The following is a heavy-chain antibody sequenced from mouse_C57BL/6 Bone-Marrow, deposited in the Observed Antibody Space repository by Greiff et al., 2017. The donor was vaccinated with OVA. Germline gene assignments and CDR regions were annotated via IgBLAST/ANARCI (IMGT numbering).Heavy chain of an antibody. CDR1: GFTFSDYY. J-gene: IGHJ4*01. V-gene: IGHV5-16*01. CDR2: INYDGSST. Sequence: EVKVVESEGGLVQPGSSMKLSCTASGFTFSDYYMAWVRQVPEKGLEWVANINYDGSSTYYLDSLKSRFIIPRDNAKNILYLQMSSLKSEDTATYYCARDRRGVYAMDYWGQGTSVTVSS. CDR3: ARDRRGVYAMDY.